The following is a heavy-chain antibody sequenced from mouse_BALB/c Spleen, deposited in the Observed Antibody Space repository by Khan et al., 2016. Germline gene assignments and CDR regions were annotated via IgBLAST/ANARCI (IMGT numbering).Heavy chain of an antibody. V-gene: IGHV1-80*01. D-gene: IGHD2-14*01. CDR3: ARGTPFAS. CDR1: GYAFSGYW. Sequence: VQLVESGAELVRPGSSVKISCKASGYAFSGYWMNWVKQRPGQGLEWIGQIYPGDGDTNYNGKFKGKATLTADKSSSTAYMQISSLTSEDSAVYFCARGTPFASWGQGTLVTVSA. CDR2: IYPGDGDT. J-gene: IGHJ3*01.